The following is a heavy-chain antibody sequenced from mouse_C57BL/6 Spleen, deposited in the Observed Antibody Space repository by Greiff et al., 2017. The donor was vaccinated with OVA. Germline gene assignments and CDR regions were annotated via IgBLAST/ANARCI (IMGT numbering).Heavy chain of an antibody. CDR3: ARHGSSYSYAMDY. Sequence: EVMLVESGGGLVKPGGSLKLSCAASGFTFSSYAMSWVRQTPEKRLEWVATISDGGSYTYYPDNVKGRFTISRDNAKNNLYLQMSHLKSEDTAMYYCARHGSSYSYAMDYWGQGTSVTVSS. CDR2: ISDGGSYT. V-gene: IGHV5-4*03. CDR1: GFTFSSYA. D-gene: IGHD1-1*01. J-gene: IGHJ4*01.